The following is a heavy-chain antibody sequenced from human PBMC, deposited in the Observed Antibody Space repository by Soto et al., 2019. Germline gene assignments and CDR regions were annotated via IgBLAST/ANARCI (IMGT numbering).Heavy chain of an antibody. Sequence: GSLRLSWSASGFTLSWVCMSWVRQAPGKGLEWVANIKQDGSEKYYVDSVKGRFTISRDNAKNSLYLQLNSLRAEDTAVYYCARDLGIWGSYRYTRSDAFDIWGQGTMVTVSS. CDR1: GFTLSWVC. J-gene: IGHJ3*02. D-gene: IGHD3-16*02. V-gene: IGHV3-7*01. CDR3: ARDLGIWGSYRYTRSDAFDI. CDR2: IKQDGSEK.